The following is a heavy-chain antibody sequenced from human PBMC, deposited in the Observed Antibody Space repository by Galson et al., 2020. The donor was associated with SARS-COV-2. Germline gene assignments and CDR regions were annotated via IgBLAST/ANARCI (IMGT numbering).Heavy chain of an antibody. Sequence: GGSLRLSCAASGFIFSSYATHWVRQAPGKGLEWVAFIQYDGSNKYYADSVKGRFTISRDNSKNTVYLQINSLKPEDTAVYYCAKDASHYDSSGYPDYWGQGTLVTVSS. J-gene: IGHJ4*02. CDR1: GFIFSSYA. CDR3: AKDASHYDSSGYPDY. D-gene: IGHD3-22*01. CDR2: IQYDGSNK. V-gene: IGHV3-30*02.